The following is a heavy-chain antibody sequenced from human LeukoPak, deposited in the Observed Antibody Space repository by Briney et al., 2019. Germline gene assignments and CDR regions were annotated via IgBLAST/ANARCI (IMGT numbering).Heavy chain of an antibody. CDR2: MHPDNGNT. CDR3: ARGHGSAFDP. D-gene: IGHD3-10*01. V-gene: IGHV1-8*01. CDR1: GYTFSSND. J-gene: IGHJ5*02. Sequence: GASVKVSCKASGYTFSSNDINWVRQAPGQGLEWMGWMHPDNGNTGYAQKFQGRVTMTRNTSITTAYMELRSLRSDDTAVYYCARGHGSAFDPWGQGTLVTVSS.